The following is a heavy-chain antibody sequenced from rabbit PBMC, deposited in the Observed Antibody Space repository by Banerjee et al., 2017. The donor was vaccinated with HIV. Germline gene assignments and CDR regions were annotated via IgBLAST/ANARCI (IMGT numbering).Heavy chain of an antibody. CDR1: GFSFSSSYY. CDR2: IYTGSGST. J-gene: IGHJ4*01. D-gene: IGHD4-2*01. V-gene: IGHV1S45*01. CDR3: ARNGGNTVDFNL. Sequence: QEQLVESGGDLVKPGASLTLTCTASGFSFSSSYYMCWVRQAPGKGLEWIGCIYTGSGSTWYANWAKGRFTISKTSSTTVTLQMTSLTVADTATYFCARNGGNTVDFNLWGQGTLVTVS.